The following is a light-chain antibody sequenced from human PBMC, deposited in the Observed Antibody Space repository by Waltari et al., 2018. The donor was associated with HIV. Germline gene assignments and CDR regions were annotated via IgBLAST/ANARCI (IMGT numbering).Light chain of an antibody. CDR2: DDS. CDR1: HLGDQS. V-gene: IGLV3-21*02. Sequence: SYVLTQPPSVSVATGQTARITCGGNHLGDQSVHWYQQKPGQATLLVVYDDSDRPSGSPERFSGSNSGNTATLTISGVEAGDEADYYCQVWDVVSDHVLFGGGTKLTVL. CDR3: QVWDVVSDHVL. J-gene: IGLJ3*02.